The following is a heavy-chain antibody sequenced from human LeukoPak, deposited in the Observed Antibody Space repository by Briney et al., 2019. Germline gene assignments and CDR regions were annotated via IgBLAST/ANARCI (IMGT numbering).Heavy chain of an antibody. Sequence: GGSLRLSCAASGFTFSDYNMNWVRQGPGKGLEWGSYITNGGRTIHHADSVKGRFTISRDNAKKPLYLQMNSLRAEDTAVYYCARSIGLTGGGVDVWGQGTTVTVSS. CDR1: GFTFSDYN. D-gene: IGHD3-9*01. CDR3: ARSIGLTGGGVDV. J-gene: IGHJ6*02. V-gene: IGHV3-11*01. CDR2: ITNGGRTI.